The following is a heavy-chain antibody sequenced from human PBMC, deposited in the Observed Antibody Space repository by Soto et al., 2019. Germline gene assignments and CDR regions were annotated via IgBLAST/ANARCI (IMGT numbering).Heavy chain of an antibody. Sequence: AESVTISCKDSGYSFTSYWIVWVLQMPGKGLEWMGIIYPGDSDTRYSPSFQGQVTISADKSISTAYLQWSSLKASDTAMYYCAIQGLPPLNYYYGMDVWGQGTTVTVSS. J-gene: IGHJ6*02. CDR2: IYPGDSDT. CDR3: AIQGLPPLNYYYGMDV. V-gene: IGHV5-51*01. CDR1: GYSFTSYW.